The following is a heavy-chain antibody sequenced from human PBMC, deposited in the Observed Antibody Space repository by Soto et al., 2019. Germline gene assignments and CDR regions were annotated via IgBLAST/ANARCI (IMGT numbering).Heavy chain of an antibody. CDR1: GGTFSRNA. CDR3: ARGRELDDDDYPDYGMDV. D-gene: IGHD4-17*01. Sequence: QVHLVQSGAEVKKPGSSVKVSCKASGGTFSRNAISWVRLAPGQGLEWMGGTIPMFNIAKNAQKLQGRVTITADESRNTAYMELSSLRSEDTAVYYCARGRELDDDDYPDYGMDVWGQGTTVTVSS. J-gene: IGHJ6*02. CDR2: TIPMFNIA. V-gene: IGHV1-69*01.